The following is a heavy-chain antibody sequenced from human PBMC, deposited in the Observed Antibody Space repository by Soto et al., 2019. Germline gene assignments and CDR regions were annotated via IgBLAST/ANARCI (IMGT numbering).Heavy chain of an antibody. CDR3: ARASRGYSGDYYYYYMDV. CDR2: MNGDSGNT. V-gene: IGHV1-8*01. J-gene: IGHJ6*03. D-gene: IGHD5-12*01. Sequence: GQGLEWMGWMNGDSGNTRYAQKFQGRVTMTRNTSTSTAYMELSSLRSEDTAVYYCARASRGYSGDYYYYYMDVWGKGTTVTVSS.